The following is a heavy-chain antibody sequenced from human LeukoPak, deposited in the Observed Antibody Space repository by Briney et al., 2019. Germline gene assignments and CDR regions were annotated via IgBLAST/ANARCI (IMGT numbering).Heavy chain of an antibody. CDR3: ARHTAMGSPLHH. CDR2: MYYSATYSGST. D-gene: IGHD5-18*01. Sequence: SETLSLTCTVSGGSISSSSYYWGWIRQPPGKGLEWIGSMYYSATYSGSTYQNPSLKSRVTISVDTSKNQFSLKVTSVTAADTAVYYRARHTAMGSPLHHWGQGTRVTVSS. V-gene: IGHV4-39*01. CDR1: GGSISSSSYY. J-gene: IGHJ5*02.